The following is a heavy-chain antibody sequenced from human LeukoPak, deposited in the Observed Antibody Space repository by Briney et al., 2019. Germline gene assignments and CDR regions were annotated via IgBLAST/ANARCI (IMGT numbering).Heavy chain of an antibody. CDR2: ISSNGLTT. J-gene: IGHJ4*02. Sequence: GGSLRLSCAASGFTFSNYAMNWVRQAPGKGLEWVSSISSNGLTTYYADSVKGRFTISRDDAKNSLYLQMNSLRAEDTAVYYCARVVARLYYFDYWGQGTLVTVSS. CDR1: GFTFSNYA. D-gene: IGHD5-12*01. CDR3: ARVVARLYYFDY. V-gene: IGHV3-48*03.